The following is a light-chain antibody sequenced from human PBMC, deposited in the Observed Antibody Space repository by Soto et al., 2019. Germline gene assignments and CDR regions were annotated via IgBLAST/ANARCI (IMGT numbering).Light chain of an antibody. V-gene: IGLV2-8*01. CDR2: EVV. CDR3: KSYAGSNTYV. CDR1: KNDIGVYYF. J-gene: IGLJ1*01. Sequence: QSVLTQRASASGSPGQSVTISCTGTKNDIGVYYFVSWYQHHPGKAPRLIIYEVVQRPSGVPDRFSGSKSGNTASLTVSGLQAADEADYFCKSYAGSNTYVFGSGTKVTVL.